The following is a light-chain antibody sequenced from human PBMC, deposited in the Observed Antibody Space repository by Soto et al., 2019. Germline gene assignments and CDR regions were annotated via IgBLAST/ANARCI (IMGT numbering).Light chain of an antibody. J-gene: IGLJ2*01. CDR1: SSNIAKNY. CDR3: GTWDISLSVV. CDR2: DND. Sequence: QSVLTQPPSVSAAPGQKVTISCSGSSSNIAKNYVYWYQQLPGTAPKLLIFDNDKRPSGIPDRFSCSKSGTSATLGITGLQTGDEADYYCGTWDISLSVVFGGGTKLTVL. V-gene: IGLV1-51*01.